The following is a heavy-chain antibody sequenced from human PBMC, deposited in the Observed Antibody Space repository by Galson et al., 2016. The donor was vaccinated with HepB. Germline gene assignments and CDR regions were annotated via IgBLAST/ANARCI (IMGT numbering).Heavy chain of an antibody. V-gene: IGHV3-66*01. Sequence: SLRLSCAASAFTVSGPYMTWVRQSPRKGLEWVSLIYSGGITYYADSVKGRFSISSDISKNLLYLQMKCLRAEDTAVYYCARVTPPRWFDPWGQGTTVTVSS. J-gene: IGHJ5*01. CDR3: ARVTPPRWFDP. CDR2: IYSGGIT. CDR1: AFTVSGPY.